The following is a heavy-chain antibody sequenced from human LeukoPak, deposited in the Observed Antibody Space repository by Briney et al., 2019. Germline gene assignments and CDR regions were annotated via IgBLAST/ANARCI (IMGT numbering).Heavy chain of an antibody. D-gene: IGHD3-22*01. CDR2: ISSSSSYI. V-gene: IGHV3-21*01. J-gene: IGHJ4*02. CDR1: GFTFSSYS. CDR3: ARDRVYDSSGYYYDY. Sequence: PGGSLRLSCAASGFTFSSYSMNWVRQAPGKGLEWVSSISSSSSYIYYADSVKGRFTISRDNAKNSLYLQMNSLRAEDTAVYYCARDRVYDSSGYYYDYWGQGTLVTVSS.